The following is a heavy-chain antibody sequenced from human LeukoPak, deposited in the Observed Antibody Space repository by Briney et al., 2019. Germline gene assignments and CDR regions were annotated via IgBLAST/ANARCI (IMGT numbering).Heavy chain of an antibody. J-gene: IGHJ6*03. V-gene: IGHV4-34*01. Sequence: SETLSLTCAVYGGSFSGYYWSWIRQPPGKGLEWIGEINHSGSTNYNPSLKSRVTISVDTSKNQFSLKLSSVTAADTAVYYCARLSSGWYYYYYNMDVWGKGTTVTVSS. CDR2: INHSGST. CDR1: GGSFSGYY. D-gene: IGHD6-19*01. CDR3: ARLSSGWYYYYYNMDV.